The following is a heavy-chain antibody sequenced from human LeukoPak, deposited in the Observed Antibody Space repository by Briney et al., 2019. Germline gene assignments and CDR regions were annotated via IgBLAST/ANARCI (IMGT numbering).Heavy chain of an antibody. V-gene: IGHV1-2*06. CDR1: GGTFSSYA. Sequence: GASVKVSCKASGGTFSSYAISWVRQAPGQGLEWMGRINPNSGGTSYAQKFQGRVTMTRDTSISTAYMELSRLTNDDTAIYYCARAANSFYYYFDYWGQGALVTVSS. J-gene: IGHJ4*02. CDR2: INPNSGGT. D-gene: IGHD4/OR15-4a*01. CDR3: ARAANSFYYYFDY.